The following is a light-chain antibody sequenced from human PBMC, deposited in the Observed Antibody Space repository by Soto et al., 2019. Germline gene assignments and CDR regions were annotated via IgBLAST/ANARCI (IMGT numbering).Light chain of an antibody. CDR3: SSYATSSTRV. CDR1: SSDVGGYNY. Sequence: QSALSQPASVSGSPGQSITISCTGTSSDVGGYNYVSCYQQHPGKAPKLMIYDVSYRPSGDSNRFSASKSGNTAALTISGLQAEDEADYYCSSYATSSTRVFGTGTKLTVL. J-gene: IGLJ1*01. CDR2: DVS. V-gene: IGLV2-14*01.